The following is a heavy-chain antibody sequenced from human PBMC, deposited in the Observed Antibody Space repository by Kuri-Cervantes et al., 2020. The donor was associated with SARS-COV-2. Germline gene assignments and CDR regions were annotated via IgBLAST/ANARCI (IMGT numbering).Heavy chain of an antibody. J-gene: IGHJ6*03. CDR3: AREFGDYYYYYYYMDV. Sequence: GGSLRLSCAASGFPSSSYAMSWVRQAPGKGLEWVSSIISSSSYIYYADSVKGRFTISRDNTKNSLYLQMNSLRDEDTAVYYCAREFGDYYYYYYYMDVWGKGTTVTVSS. D-gene: IGHD2-21*02. V-gene: IGHV3-21*01. CDR2: IISSSSYI. CDR1: GFPSSSYA.